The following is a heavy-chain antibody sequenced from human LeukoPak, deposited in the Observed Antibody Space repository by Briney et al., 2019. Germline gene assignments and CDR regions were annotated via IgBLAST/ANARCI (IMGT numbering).Heavy chain of an antibody. D-gene: IGHD2-15*01. V-gene: IGHV1-8*01. J-gene: IGHJ6*03. CDR3: ARAAQGEDIVVVVAATYYYYMDV. Sequence: GASVKVSCKASGYTFTSYDINWVRQATGQGLEWMGWMNPNSGNTGYAQKFQGRVTMTRDTSTSTVYMELSSLRSEDTAVYYCARAAQGEDIVVVVAATYYYYMDVWGKGTTVTISS. CDR1: GYTFTSYD. CDR2: MNPNSGNT.